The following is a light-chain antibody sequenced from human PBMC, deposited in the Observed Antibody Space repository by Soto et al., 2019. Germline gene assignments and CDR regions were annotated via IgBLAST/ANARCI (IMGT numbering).Light chain of an antibody. J-gene: IGKJ5*01. CDR1: QSVSSY. CDR2: DAS. Sequence: EIVLTQSPATLSLSPGERATLSCRASQSVSSYLAWYQQKPGQAPRLLIYDASNRATGIPARFSGSGSGTEFTLTISSLEPEDSAVYYCQQRSSWPPITFGQGTRLEI. V-gene: IGKV3-11*01. CDR3: QQRSSWPPIT.